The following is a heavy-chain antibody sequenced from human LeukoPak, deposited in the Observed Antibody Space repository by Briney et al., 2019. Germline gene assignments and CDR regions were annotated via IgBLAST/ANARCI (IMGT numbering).Heavy chain of an antibody. CDR1: GYTFTSYY. J-gene: IGHJ6*02. V-gene: IGHV1-46*01. CDR3: AGARVQLWSSFYYYYGMDV. Sequence: GASVKVSCKASGYTFTSYYMHWVRQAPGQGLEWMGIINPSGGSTSYAQKFQGRVTMTRDTSTSTVYMELSSLRSEDTAVYYCAGARVQLWSSFYYYYGMDVWGQGTTVTVSS. CDR2: INPSGGST. D-gene: IGHD5-18*01.